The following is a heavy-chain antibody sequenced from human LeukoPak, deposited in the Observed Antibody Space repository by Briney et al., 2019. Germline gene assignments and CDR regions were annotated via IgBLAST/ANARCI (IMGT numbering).Heavy chain of an antibody. Sequence: TVKVSCKASGGTFSSYAISWVRQAPGQGLEWMGRIIPILGIANYAQKFQGRVTITADKSTSTAYTELSSLRSEDTAVYYCAREGGSGSYHDQTLDYWGQGTLVTVSS. CDR3: AREGGSGSYHDQTLDY. V-gene: IGHV1-69*04. CDR2: IIPILGIA. CDR1: GGTFSSYA. J-gene: IGHJ4*02. D-gene: IGHD3-10*01.